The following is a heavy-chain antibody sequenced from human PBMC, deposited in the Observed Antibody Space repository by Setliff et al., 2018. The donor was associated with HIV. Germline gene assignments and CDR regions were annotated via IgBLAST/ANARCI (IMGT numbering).Heavy chain of an antibody. Sequence: PSETLSLTCTVASDSIRFYYWTWIRQPPGKGLEGIGNVYYTGSTNYNPSLKSRITISIDTSKSQFSLKLTSVAAADTAVYYCARDGGGYNYGFAVGSFDYWGQGDLVTVSS. D-gene: IGHD5-18*01. CDR2: VYYTGST. V-gene: IGHV4-59*01. CDR1: SDSIRFYY. J-gene: IGHJ4*02. CDR3: ARDGGGYNYGFAVGSFDY.